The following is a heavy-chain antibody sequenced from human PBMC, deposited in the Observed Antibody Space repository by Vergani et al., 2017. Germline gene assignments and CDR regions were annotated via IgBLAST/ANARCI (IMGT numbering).Heavy chain of an antibody. J-gene: IGHJ6*02. Sequence: QVQLQQWGAGLLKPSETLSLTCAVYGGSFSDYYWSWIRHPPGKGLEWIGEINHSGSTNYNPSLKSRVTISVDTSKNQFSLKLSSVTAADTAVYYCARGGAAAGSSVRYYYYYGMDVWGQGTTVTVSS. CDR3: ARGGAAAGSSVRYYYYYGMDV. CDR2: INHSGST. D-gene: IGHD6-13*01. CDR1: GGSFSDYY. V-gene: IGHV4-34*01.